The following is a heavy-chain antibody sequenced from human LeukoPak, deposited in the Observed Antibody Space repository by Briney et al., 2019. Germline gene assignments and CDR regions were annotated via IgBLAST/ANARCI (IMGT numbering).Heavy chain of an antibody. V-gene: IGHV3-53*01. J-gene: IGHJ4*02. D-gene: IGHD2-15*01. CDR3: ARDGVARGSNY. Sequence: GGSLRLSCAASGFTVSSNYMSWVRQAPGKGLEWVSVIYSGGSTYYADSVKGRFTISRDNSKSTLYLQMNSLRAEDTAVYYCARDGVARGSNYWGQGTLVTVSS. CDR1: GFTVSSNY. CDR2: IYSGGST.